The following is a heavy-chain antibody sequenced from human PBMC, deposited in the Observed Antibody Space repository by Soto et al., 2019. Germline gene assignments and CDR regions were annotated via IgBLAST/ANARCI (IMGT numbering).Heavy chain of an antibody. CDR2: IKSKTDGGTT. J-gene: IGHJ4*02. V-gene: IGHV3-15*01. Sequence: GGSLRLSCAASGFTSSNAWTSWVRHAPGKGLEWVGRIKSKTDGGTTDYAVTVKGRFNISRDDSKNTLYLQMNSLKTEDTAVYYCTTEITMIVVVIDYWGQGTLVTVSS. CDR3: TTEITMIVVVIDY. CDR1: GFTSSNAW. D-gene: IGHD3-22*01.